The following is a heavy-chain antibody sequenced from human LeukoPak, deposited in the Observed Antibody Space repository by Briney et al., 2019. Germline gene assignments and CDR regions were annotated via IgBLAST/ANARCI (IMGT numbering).Heavy chain of an antibody. V-gene: IGHV4-31*11. CDR2: IYYSGST. D-gene: IGHD5-12*01. J-gene: IGHJ4*02. CDR3: ASRQVDIVATIFRP. Sequence: SETLSLTCAVYGGSFSGYYWSWIRQHPGKGLEWIGYIYYSGSTYYNPSLKSRVTISVDTSKNQFSLKLSSVTAADTAVYYCASRQVDIVATIFRPWGQGTLVTVSS. CDR1: GGSFSGYY.